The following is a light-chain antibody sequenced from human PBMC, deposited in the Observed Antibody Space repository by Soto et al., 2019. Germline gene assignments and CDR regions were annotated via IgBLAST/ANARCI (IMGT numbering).Light chain of an antibody. CDR1: QSVSSY. Sequence: EIVLTQSPATLSLSPGKRATLSCRASQSVSSYLAWYQQKPGQAPRLLIYDASARATGIPARFSGSGSGTDFTLTISSLEPEDFAVYYCQQRSNWPGTFGQGTKLEIK. CDR3: QQRSNWPGT. J-gene: IGKJ2*01. V-gene: IGKV3-11*01. CDR2: DAS.